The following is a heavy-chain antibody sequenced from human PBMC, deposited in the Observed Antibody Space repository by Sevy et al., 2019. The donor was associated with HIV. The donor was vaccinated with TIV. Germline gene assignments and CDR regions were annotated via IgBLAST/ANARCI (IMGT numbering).Heavy chain of an antibody. D-gene: IGHD2-2*01. CDR1: GDSIHRHY. J-gene: IGHJ2*01. Sequence: SETLSLTCTVSGDSIHRHYWSWIRQPPGKGLEWIAFISYSGSTKYNPSLKSRVTILMDTPKNQFSLKLNSVIAADTAVYYCARAKVLPAAIPNWHFDLWGRGTLVTVSS. V-gene: IGHV4-59*11. CDR2: ISYSGST. CDR3: ARAKVLPAAIPNWHFDL.